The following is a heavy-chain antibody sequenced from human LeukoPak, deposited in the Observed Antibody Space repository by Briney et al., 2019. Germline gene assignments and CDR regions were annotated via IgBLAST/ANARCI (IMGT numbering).Heavy chain of an antibody. Sequence: SETLSLTCTVSGGSISSSSYYWGWIRQPPGKGLEWIGSIYYSGSTYYNPSLKSRVTISVDTSKNQFSLKLTSVTAADTAVYYCATTYYDFWSGLTWGQGTLVTVSS. CDR1: GGSISSSSYY. V-gene: IGHV4-39*01. J-gene: IGHJ5*02. CDR3: ATTYYDFWSGLT. CDR2: IYYSGST. D-gene: IGHD3-3*01.